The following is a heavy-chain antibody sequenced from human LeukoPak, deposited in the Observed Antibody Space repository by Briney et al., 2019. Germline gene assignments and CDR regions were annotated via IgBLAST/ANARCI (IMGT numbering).Heavy chain of an antibody. V-gene: IGHV3-23*01. CDR3: AQQVGYCSSGSCYFTY. Sequence: GGSLRLSCAASGFSFNTYAMSWVRQAPGKGLEWVSAISNTGGSTYYADSVKGRFTISRDKSKKTLSLQMNSLRAEDTAVYYCAQQVGYCSSGSCYFTYWGQGTLVTVSS. D-gene: IGHD2-15*01. CDR2: ISNTGGST. CDR1: GFSFNTYA. J-gene: IGHJ1*01.